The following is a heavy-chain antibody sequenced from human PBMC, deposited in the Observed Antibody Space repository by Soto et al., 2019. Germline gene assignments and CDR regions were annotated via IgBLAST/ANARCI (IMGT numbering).Heavy chain of an antibody. CDR1: GYTFTNYG. CDR2: ISGYNGNT. Sequence: QVYLVQSGAEVRKPGASVKVSCKASGYTFTNYGVAWVRQAPGHGLEWLGWISGYNGNTNYAQKFQGRVTMTRDTATSTAYMELKTLRSDDTASYFCARDMTRTVVPYFDFWGQGTLVTVSS. D-gene: IGHD1-7*01. J-gene: IGHJ4*02. V-gene: IGHV1-18*01. CDR3: ARDMTRTVVPYFDF.